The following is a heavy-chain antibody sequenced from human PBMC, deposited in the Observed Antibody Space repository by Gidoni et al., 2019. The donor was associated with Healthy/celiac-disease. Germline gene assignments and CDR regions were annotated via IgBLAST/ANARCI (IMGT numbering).Heavy chain of an antibody. J-gene: IGHJ6*02. D-gene: IGHD2-15*01. CDR2: ISAYNGNT. V-gene: IGHV1-18*01. CDR3: ARAYCSGGSCYRARAVDV. CDR1: GYTFTSYG. Sequence: QVQLVQSGAEVKKPGASVKVSCKASGYTFTSYGISWVRQAPGQGLEWMGWISAYNGNTNDAQKLQGRVTMTTDTSTSTAYMELRSLRSDDTAVYYCARAYCSGGSCYRARAVDVWGQGTTVTVSS.